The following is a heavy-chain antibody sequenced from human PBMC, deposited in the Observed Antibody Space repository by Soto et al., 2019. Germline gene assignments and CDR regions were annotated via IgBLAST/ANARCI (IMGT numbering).Heavy chain of an antibody. CDR1: GFSLSPTRVG. CDR3: VQSRCGGDCLQSYSSHSYYGLDV. V-gene: IGHV2-5*02. Sequence: QITLKESGPTLVKPTQTLTLTCTLSGFSLSPTRVGVGWIRQPPEKALEWLALLYWDDDKRTNPSLKSRLTITKDTPKNRVVLTMTNMDPVDTATYYCVQSRCGGDCLQSYSSHSYYGLDVWGQGSTVTVSS. CDR2: LYWDDDK. D-gene: IGHD2-21*01. J-gene: IGHJ6*02.